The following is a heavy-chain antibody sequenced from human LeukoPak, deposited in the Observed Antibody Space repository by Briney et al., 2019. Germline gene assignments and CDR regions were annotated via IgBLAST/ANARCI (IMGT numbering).Heavy chain of an antibody. Sequence: SETLSLTCAVYGGSFSGYYWSWIRQPPGKGLEWIGEINHSGSTNYNPSLKSRVTISVDTSKNQFSLKLSSVTAADTAVYYCARRNADYYDSSGYLGLDYWGQGTLVTVSS. D-gene: IGHD3-22*01. CDR1: GGSFSGYY. CDR3: ARRNADYYDSSGYLGLDY. CDR2: INHSGST. J-gene: IGHJ4*02. V-gene: IGHV4-34*01.